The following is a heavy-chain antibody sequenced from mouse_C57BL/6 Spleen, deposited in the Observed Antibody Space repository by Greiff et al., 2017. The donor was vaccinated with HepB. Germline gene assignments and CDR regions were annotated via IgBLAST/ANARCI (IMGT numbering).Heavy chain of an antibody. CDR1: GFTFNTYA. J-gene: IGHJ2*01. CDR2: IRSKSSNYAT. D-gene: IGHD1-1*01. Sequence: EVQVVESGGGLVQPKGSLKLSCAASGFTFNTYAMHWVRQAPGKGLEWVARIRSKSSNYATYYADSVKDRFTISRDDSQSMLYLQMNNLKTEDTAMYYCVRGYYGSSYEYFDYWGQGTTLTVSS. CDR3: VRGYYGSSYEYFDY. V-gene: IGHV10-3*01.